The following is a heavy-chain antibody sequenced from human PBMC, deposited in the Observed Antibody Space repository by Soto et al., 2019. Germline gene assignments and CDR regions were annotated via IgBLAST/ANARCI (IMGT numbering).Heavy chain of an antibody. CDR3: ARENDPYGFDL. CDR1: GYSFDSYA. V-gene: IGHV1-18*01. J-gene: IGHJ3*01. Sequence: ASVKVSCKAFGYSFDSYAYSWVRQAPGQGLEWMGRIGSGDTNYAQKLQGRVTMTTDTSTNTAYMELRSLRSDDTALYYCARENDPYGFDLWGQGTMVPVS. CDR2: IGSGDT.